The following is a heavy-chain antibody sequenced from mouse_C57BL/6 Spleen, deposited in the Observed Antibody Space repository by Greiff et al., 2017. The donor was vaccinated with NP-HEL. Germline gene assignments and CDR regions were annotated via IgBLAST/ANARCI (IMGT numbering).Heavy chain of an antibody. D-gene: IGHD2-2*01. V-gene: IGHV5-17*01. J-gene: IGHJ4*01. CDR3: ARKMVTGYSMDY. CDR1: GFTFSDYG. CDR2: ISSGSSTI. Sequence: DVQLVESGGDLVKPGGSLKLSCAASGFTFSDYGMHWVRQAPAKGLEWVAYISSGSSTIYYADTVKGRFTISRDNAKNTLFLQMTSLRSEDTAMYFCARKMVTGYSMDYWGQGTSVTVSS.